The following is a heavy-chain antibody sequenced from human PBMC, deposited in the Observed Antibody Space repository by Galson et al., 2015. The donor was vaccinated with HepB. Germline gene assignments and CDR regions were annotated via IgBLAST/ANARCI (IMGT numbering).Heavy chain of an antibody. D-gene: IGHD6-13*01. J-gene: IGHJ4*02. CDR3: AKSRSATAAAASNY. V-gene: IGHV3-23*01. CDR1: GFIFSSYA. Sequence: SLRLSCAASGFIFSSYAMTWVRQAPGKGLEWVSGIGGSGGDTYYADSVKGRLAISRDDSNNTLYLQINSLRAEDTAVYYCAKSRSATAAAASNYWGQGTLVTVSS. CDR2: IGGSGGDT.